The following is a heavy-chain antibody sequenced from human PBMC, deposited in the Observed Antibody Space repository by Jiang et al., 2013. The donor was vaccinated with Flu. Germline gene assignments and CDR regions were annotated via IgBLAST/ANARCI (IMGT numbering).Heavy chain of an antibody. V-gene: IGHV1-46*01. CDR2: INPSGGNT. Sequence: GAEVKKPGASVKVSCKASGYTFTRYYIHWVRQAPGQGLEWMGIINPSGGNTTYAQKFQGRVTMTRDTSTSTVYMELSSLGSVDTAVYYCASSSKTPHFDYWGQGTLVTVSS. CDR3: ASSSKTPHFDY. CDR1: GYTFTRYY. J-gene: IGHJ4*02. D-gene: IGHD4-11*01.